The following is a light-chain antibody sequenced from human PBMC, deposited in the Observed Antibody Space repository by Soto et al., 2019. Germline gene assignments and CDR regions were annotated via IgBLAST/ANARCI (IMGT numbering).Light chain of an antibody. Sequence: EIVMTQSPGTLSVSPGERATLSCRAGQSVSSSYLAWYQQKPGQGPRLLIYGASRRATGIPDRFSGSGSGTDLTLTVSRLEPEDFAVYYCQQYGRSPPWTFGQGTKVDIK. V-gene: IGKV3-20*01. J-gene: IGKJ1*01. CDR2: GAS. CDR1: QSVSSSY. CDR3: QQYGRSPPWT.